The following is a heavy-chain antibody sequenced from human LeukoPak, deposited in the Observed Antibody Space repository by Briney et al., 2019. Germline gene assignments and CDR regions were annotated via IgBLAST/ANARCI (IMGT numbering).Heavy chain of an antibody. Sequence: ASVKVSCKGSGYTLSNHAFSWVRQAPGQGLEWMGWISAYNGNTNYAQKLQGRVTMTTDTSTSTAYMELRSLRSDDTAVYYCARVILEAGTWMRWNYYFDYWGQGTLVTVSS. J-gene: IGHJ4*02. D-gene: IGHD6-19*01. CDR3: ARVILEAGTWMRWNYYFDY. CDR1: GYTLSNHA. V-gene: IGHV1-18*04. CDR2: ISAYNGNT.